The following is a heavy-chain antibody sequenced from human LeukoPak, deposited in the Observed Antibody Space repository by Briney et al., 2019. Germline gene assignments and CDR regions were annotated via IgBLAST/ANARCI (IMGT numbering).Heavy chain of an antibody. J-gene: IGHJ4*02. CDR1: GFTFSSSW. D-gene: IGHD4-11*01. CDR2: INHDGSVK. V-gene: IGHV3-7*01. Sequence: GGSLRLSCVASGFTFSSSWMAWVRQAPGKGLQWVANINHDGSVKNYVGSVKGRFAISRDNAQNSFYLQMNSLETDDTAVYYCAKDSYSKGGYWGQGTLVTVSS. CDR3: AKDSYSKGGY.